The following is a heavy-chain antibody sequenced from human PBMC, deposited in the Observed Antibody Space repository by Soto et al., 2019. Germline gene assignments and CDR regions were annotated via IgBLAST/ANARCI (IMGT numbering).Heavy chain of an antibody. D-gene: IGHD2-2*02. CDR2: ITASGVST. CDR1: GFTFSSYA. CDR3: ANTQGIVLVPAAIWY. Sequence: PGGSLRLSCAASGFTFSSYAMSWVRQAPGRGLEWVSGITASGVSTSYADSVKGRFTISRDNSKNTLYLQMNSLRAEDTAVYYCANTQGIVLVPAAIWYWGQGTMVTV. J-gene: IGHJ4*02. V-gene: IGHV3-23*01.